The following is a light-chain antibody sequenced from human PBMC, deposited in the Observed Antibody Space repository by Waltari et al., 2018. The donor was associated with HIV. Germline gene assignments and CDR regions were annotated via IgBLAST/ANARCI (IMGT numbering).Light chain of an antibody. CDR3: CSFAANYTWV. CDR2: DVA. CDR1: RGDVGGPNY. V-gene: IGLV2-11*01. Sequence: QSALTQPRSVSGSPGQSVPIPCAGARGDVGGPNYVLWYQQHPGRVPKLIIYDVAKRPSGVPDRFSGSKSGNTASLTISGLQADDEADYYCCSFAANYTWVFGGGTSLAVL. J-gene: IGLJ3*02.